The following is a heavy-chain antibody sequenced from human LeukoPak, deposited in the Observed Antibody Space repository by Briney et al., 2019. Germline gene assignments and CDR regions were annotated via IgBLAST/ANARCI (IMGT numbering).Heavy chain of an antibody. CDR2: INSDGSST. D-gene: IGHD2-21*02. Sequence: GGSLRLSCAASGFTFSSYWMHWVRQAPGKGLVWVSRINSDGSSTSYADSVKGRFTIPRDNAKNTLHLQMNSLRAEDTAVYYCAKSYCGGDCYIDYWGQGTLVTVSS. V-gene: IGHV3-74*01. CDR3: AKSYCGGDCYIDY. CDR1: GFTFSSYW. J-gene: IGHJ4*02.